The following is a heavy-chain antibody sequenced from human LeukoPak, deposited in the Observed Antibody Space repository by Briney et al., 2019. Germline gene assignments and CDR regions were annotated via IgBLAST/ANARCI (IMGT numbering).Heavy chain of an antibody. D-gene: IGHD2-15*01. CDR2: IYYSWSS. CDR3: ARQWYCSGGSCYSGWYFDL. J-gene: IGHJ2*01. Sequence: SETLSLTCTVSGGSISISSYYWGWIRQPPGEFLECIRSIYYSWSSYDNPSVRIRVTISVDTSKNQFSLEMNSVTAADTAVYYCARQWYCSGGSCYSGWYFDLWGRGTLVTVSS. V-gene: IGHV4-39*01. CDR1: GGSISISSYY.